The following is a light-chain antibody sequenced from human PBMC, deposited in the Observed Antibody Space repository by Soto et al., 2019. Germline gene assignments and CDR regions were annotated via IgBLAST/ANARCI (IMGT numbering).Light chain of an antibody. V-gene: IGKV3D-20*01. J-gene: IGKJ5*01. CDR2: DAS. Sequence: DIVLTQSPATLALSPGDRSTLSFGASQGVSSSYFAWYQHRPGLAPRLLIHDASSRATGIPDRFSGTKSGTDFTLTIRRLEPEDAAVYFCQQYGSSPITFGQGTRLEIK. CDR1: QGVSSSY. CDR3: QQYGSSPIT.